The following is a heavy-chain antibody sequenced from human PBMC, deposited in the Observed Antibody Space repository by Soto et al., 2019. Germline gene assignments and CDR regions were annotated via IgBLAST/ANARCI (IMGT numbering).Heavy chain of an antibody. CDR2: INAGNGNT. D-gene: IGHD2-15*01. CDR3: ARGEGYCSGGTCYRWFDP. Sequence: QVQLVQSGAEVKKPGASVKVSCKASGYTFTKYAIHWVRQAPGQRLEWMGWINAGNGNTKYSQKFQGRVTITRDTSASTAYMELSSLRSVDTAVYYCARGEGYCSGGTCYRWFDPWGQGTLVTVSS. V-gene: IGHV1-3*01. J-gene: IGHJ5*02. CDR1: GYTFTKYA.